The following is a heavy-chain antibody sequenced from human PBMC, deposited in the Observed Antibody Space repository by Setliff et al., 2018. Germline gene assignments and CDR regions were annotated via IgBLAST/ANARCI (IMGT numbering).Heavy chain of an antibody. Sequence: GGSLRLSCAASGFTFSSLWMSWVRQAPGKGLEWVANINQGGGAQFYVDSVKGRFTISKDNAKNSLYLQMNNLRAEDTALYFCARDASGSYGTEYFQHWGQGTLVTVSS. V-gene: IGHV3-7*01. CDR3: ARDASGSYGTEYFQH. CDR1: GFTFSSLW. CDR2: INQGGGAQ. D-gene: IGHD1-26*01. J-gene: IGHJ1*01.